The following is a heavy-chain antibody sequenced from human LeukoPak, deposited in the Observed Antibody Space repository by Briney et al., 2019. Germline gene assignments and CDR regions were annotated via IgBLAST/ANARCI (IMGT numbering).Heavy chain of an antibody. CDR2: INTNTGNP. D-gene: IGHD4-23*01. V-gene: IGHV7-4-1*02. CDR1: GYTFTSYA. CDR3: ARPLTTVVTKQARLDYYYYYGMDV. Sequence: ASVKVSCKASGYTFTSYAMNWVRQAPGQGLEWMGWINTNTGNPTYAQGFTGRFVFSLDTSVSTAYLQISSLKAEDTAVYYCARPLTTVVTKQARLDYYYYYGMDVWGQGTTVTVSS. J-gene: IGHJ6*02.